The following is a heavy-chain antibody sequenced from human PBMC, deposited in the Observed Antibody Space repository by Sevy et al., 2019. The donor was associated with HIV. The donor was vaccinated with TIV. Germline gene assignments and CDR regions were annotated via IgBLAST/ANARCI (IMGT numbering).Heavy chain of an antibody. CDR3: ARFIRKAFNWFDP. CDR1: GYTFTSYD. D-gene: IGHD3-16*02. J-gene: IGHJ5*02. Sequence: ASVKVSCKASGYTFTSYDINWVRQATGQGLEWMGWMNPNSGNTGYAQKFQGRVTMTRNTSISTAYMELSSLRSEDTAVYYCARFIRKAFNWFDPWGQGTLVTVSS. CDR2: MNPNSGNT. V-gene: IGHV1-8*01.